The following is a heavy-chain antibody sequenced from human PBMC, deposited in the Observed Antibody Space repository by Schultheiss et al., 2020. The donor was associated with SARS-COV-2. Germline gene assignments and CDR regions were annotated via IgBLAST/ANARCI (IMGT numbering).Heavy chain of an antibody. CDR1: AFTFSSSA. CDR3: ARDPGPYYDILTGYYTSPPL. Sequence: GSLRLSCAVSAFTFSSSAMTWVRQAPGKGLEWVSTISGSGGSTYYADSVKGRFTISRDNSKNTLYLQMNSLRAEDTAVYYCARDPGPYYDILTGYYTSPPLWGQGTMVTVSS. J-gene: IGHJ3*01. CDR2: ISGSGGST. D-gene: IGHD3-9*01. V-gene: IGHV3-23*01.